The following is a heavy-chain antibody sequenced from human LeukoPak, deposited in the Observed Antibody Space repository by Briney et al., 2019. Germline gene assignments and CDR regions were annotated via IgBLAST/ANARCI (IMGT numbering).Heavy chain of an antibody. CDR1: GFTFDDYA. Sequence: GGSLRLSCAASGFTFDDYAMHWVRQAPGKGLEWVSGISWNSGSIGYADSVKGRFTISRDNAKNSLYLQMNSLRAEDTALYYCAKSCRSGPSNYGMDVWGQGTTVTVSS. CDR2: ISWNSGSI. CDR3: AKSCRSGPSNYGMDV. D-gene: IGHD3-10*01. J-gene: IGHJ6*02. V-gene: IGHV3-9*01.